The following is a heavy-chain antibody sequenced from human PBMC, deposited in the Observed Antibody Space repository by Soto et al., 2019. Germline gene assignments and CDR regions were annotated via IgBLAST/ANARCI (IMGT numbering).Heavy chain of an antibody. CDR2: IIPIFGTA. CDR3: AREILGSTVFDY. CDR1: GGTFSSYA. Sequence: ASVKVSCKASGGTFSSYAISWVRQAPGQGLEWMGGIIPIFGTANYAQKSQGRVTITADESTSTAYMELSSLRSEDTAVYYCAREILGSTVFDYWRQRALVTVSS. J-gene: IGHJ4*02. D-gene: IGHD4-17*01. V-gene: IGHV1-69*13.